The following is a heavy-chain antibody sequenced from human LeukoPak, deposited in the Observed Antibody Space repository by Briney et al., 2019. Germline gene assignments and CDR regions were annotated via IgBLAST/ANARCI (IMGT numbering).Heavy chain of an antibody. CDR1: GYTFTGYY. CDR3: ARPVYCSSTSCFYFDY. CDR2: INPNSGGT. D-gene: IGHD2-2*01. Sequence: ASVKVSCKASGYTFTGYYMHWVRQAPGQGLEWMGWINPNSGGTNYAQKFQGRVTMTRDTSISTAYMELSRLRSDDTAVYYCARPVYCSSTSCFYFDYWGQGTLVTVSS. V-gene: IGHV1-2*02. J-gene: IGHJ4*02.